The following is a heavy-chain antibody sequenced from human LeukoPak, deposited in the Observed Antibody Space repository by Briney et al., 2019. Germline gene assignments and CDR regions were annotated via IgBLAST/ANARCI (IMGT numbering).Heavy chain of an antibody. CDR3: AKDRQLWFGELS. V-gene: IGHV3-30*02. J-gene: IGHJ4*02. CDR2: IRYDGSNK. CDR1: GFTFSSYG. D-gene: IGHD3-10*01. Sequence: GGSLRLSCAASGFTFSSYGMHWVRQAPGKGLEWVAFIRYDGSNKYYADSVKGRFTISRDNSKSTLYLQMNSLRAEDTAVYYCAKDRQLWFGELSWGQGTLVTVSS.